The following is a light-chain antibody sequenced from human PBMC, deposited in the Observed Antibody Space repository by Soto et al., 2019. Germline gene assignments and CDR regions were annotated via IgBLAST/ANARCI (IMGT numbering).Light chain of an antibody. CDR3: QQHYSTPLT. V-gene: IGKV4-1*01. CDR2: WAS. CDR1: QSVLYSSNNQNY. J-gene: IGKJ1*01. Sequence: DIVMTQSPDSLAVSLGERATINCKSSQSVLYSSNNQNYLAWYQQKPGQPPKLHIYWASIRESGVPDRFSGSGSGTDFNRAISSMQAEDGAVYYCQQHYSTPLTFGQGTKVEIK.